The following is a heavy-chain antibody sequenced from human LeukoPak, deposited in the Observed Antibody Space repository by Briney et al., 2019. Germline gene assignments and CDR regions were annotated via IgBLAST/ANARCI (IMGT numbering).Heavy chain of an antibody. CDR2: IYYSGST. CDR3: ARHNSGSYYAAEYFQH. V-gene: IGHV4-59*08. CDR1: GGSISSYY. Sequence: TSETLSLTCTVSGGSISSYYWSWIRQPPGKGLEWIGYIYYSGSTNYNPSLKSRVTISVDTSKNQFSLKLSSVTAADTAVYYCARHNSGSYYAAEYFQHWGQGTLVTVSS. D-gene: IGHD1-26*01. J-gene: IGHJ1*01.